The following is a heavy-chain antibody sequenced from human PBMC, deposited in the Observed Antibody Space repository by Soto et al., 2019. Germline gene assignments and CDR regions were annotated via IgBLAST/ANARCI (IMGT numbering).Heavy chain of an antibody. D-gene: IGHD5-18*01. V-gene: IGHV1-18*01. J-gene: IGHJ4*02. CDR1: GYTFTGYP. Sequence: QVQLVQSGAELKKPGASVKVSCKASGYTFTGYPINWVRQAPGQGLEWMGWISTYNGNTNYAQKFQGRVTMTTDTSTSTVYMELRSLRSDDTAVYYCAREEDTAMADWGQGTLVTVSS. CDR2: ISTYNGNT. CDR3: AREEDTAMAD.